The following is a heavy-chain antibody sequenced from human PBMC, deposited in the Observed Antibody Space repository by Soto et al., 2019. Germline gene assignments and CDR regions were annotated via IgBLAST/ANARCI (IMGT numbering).Heavy chain of an antibody. Sequence: EVQLVESGGGLVKPGGSLRLSCAASGFTFSNAWMNWVRQAPGKGLEWVGRIKSKTDGGTTDYAAPVKGRFTISRDDSKNTLYLQMNSLKTEDTAVYYCTTFSPYLEWPTKDYYGMDVWGQGTTVTVSS. D-gene: IGHD3-3*01. V-gene: IGHV3-15*07. J-gene: IGHJ6*02. CDR2: IKSKTDGGTT. CDR1: GFTFSNAW. CDR3: TTFSPYLEWPTKDYYGMDV.